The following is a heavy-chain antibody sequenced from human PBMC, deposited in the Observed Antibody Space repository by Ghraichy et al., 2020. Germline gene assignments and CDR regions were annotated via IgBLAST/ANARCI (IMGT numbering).Heavy chain of an antibody. J-gene: IGHJ4*02. D-gene: IGHD6-19*01. CDR1: GGSFSGYY. V-gene: IGHV4-34*01. Sequence: SETPSLTCAVYGGSFSGYYWSWIRQPPGKGLEWIGEINHSGSTNYNPSLKSRVTISVDTSKNQFSLKLSSVTAADTAVYYCARGQWLVLRYFDYWGQGTLVTVSS. CDR3: ARGQWLVLRYFDY. CDR2: INHSGST.